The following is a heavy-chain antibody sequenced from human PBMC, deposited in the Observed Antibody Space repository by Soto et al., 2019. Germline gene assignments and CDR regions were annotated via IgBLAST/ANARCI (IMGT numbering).Heavy chain of an antibody. J-gene: IGHJ4*02. V-gene: IGHV1-18*01. CDR3: ARDWGLGYCSGASCSQFDY. CDR2: ISAYNGNI. CDR1: GYTFSSYG. D-gene: IGHD2-15*01. Sequence: QVQLVQSGAEVKRPGASVKVSCKASGYTFSSYGISWVRQAPGQGLEWMGWISAYNGNINYAQRFQDSVAMTTDTSTSTAYMELRSLRSDDTAVYYCARDWGLGYCSGASCSQFDYWGQGTLVTVSS.